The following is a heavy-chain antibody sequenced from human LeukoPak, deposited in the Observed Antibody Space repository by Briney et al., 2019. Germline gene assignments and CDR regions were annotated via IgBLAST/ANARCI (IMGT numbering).Heavy chain of an antibody. J-gene: IGHJ4*02. D-gene: IGHD3-22*01. CDR1: GGSFSGYY. Sequence: SETLSLTCAVYGGSFSGYYWSWIRQPPGKGQEWIGEINHSGSTNYNPSLKSRVTISVDTSKNQFSLKLSSVTAADTAVYYCARGRITMIVVVVTDPPHYYFDYWGQGTLVTVSS. CDR3: ARGRITMIVVVVTDPPHYYFDY. CDR2: INHSGST. V-gene: IGHV4-34*01.